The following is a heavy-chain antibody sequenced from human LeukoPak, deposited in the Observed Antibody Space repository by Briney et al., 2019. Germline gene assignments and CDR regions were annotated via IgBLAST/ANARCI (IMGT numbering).Heavy chain of an antibody. CDR2: IIPIFGTA. Sequence: ASVKVSCKASGGTFSSYAISRVRQAPGQGLEWMGGIIPIFGTANYAQKFQGRVTITADESTSTAYMELSSLRSEDTAVYYCARGPPGDDILTGYNGAYYYYMDVWGKGTTVTVSS. D-gene: IGHD3-9*01. CDR1: GGTFSSYA. CDR3: ARGPPGDDILTGYNGAYYYYMDV. V-gene: IGHV1-69*13. J-gene: IGHJ6*03.